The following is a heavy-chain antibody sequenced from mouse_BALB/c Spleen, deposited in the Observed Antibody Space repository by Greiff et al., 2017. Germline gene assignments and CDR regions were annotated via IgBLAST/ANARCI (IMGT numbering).Heavy chain of an antibody. CDR2: IWAGGST. V-gene: IGHV2-9*02. CDR1: GFSLTSYG. D-gene: IGHD4-1*01. Sequence: VKVVESGPGLVAPSQSLSITCTVSGFSLTSYGVHWVRQPPGKGLEWLGVIWAGGSTNYNSALMSRLSISKDNSKSQVFLKMNSLQTDDTAMYYCASLTLFAYWGQGTLVTVSA. CDR3: ASLTLFAY. J-gene: IGHJ3*01.